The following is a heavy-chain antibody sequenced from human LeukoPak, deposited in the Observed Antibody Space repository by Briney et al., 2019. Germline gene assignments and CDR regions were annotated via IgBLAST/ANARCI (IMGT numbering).Heavy chain of an antibody. CDR2: ISYDGNSE. CDR1: EFSFSSYA. Sequence: PGRSLRLSCVASEFSFSSYAMHWVRQAPGKGPEWVAVISYDGNSEYYADPVRGRFTISRDNSKNTLYLQMNSLRAEDTAVYYCARDPGMDVWGQGTTVTVSS. V-gene: IGHV3-30*04. CDR3: ARDPGMDV. J-gene: IGHJ6*02.